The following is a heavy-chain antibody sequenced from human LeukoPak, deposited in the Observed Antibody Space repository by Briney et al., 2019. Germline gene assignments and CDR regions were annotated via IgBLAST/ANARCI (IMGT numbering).Heavy chain of an antibody. CDR3: ARGGSYYAANWFDP. D-gene: IGHD1-26*01. CDR2: IYYSGST. CDR1: GGSISSYY. V-gene: IGHV4-39*07. Sequence: SETLSLTCTVSGGSISSYYWSWIRQPPGKGLEWIGSIYYSGSTYYNPSLKSRVTISVDTSKNQFSLKLSSVTAADTAVYYCARGGSYYAANWFDPWGQGTLVTVSS. J-gene: IGHJ5*02.